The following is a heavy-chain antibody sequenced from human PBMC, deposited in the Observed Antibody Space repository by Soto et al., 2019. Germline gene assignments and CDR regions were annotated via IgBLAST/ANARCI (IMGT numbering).Heavy chain of an antibody. CDR1: GGSISSGDYY. CDR2: IYYSGST. D-gene: IGHD3-10*01. Sequence: QVQLQESGPGLVKPSQTLSLTCTVSGGSISSGDYYWSWIRQPPGKGLEWIGDIYYSGSTYYNPSLKSRIAIAVDTSKNHFSLKLSSVTAADTAVYYCASRTSSPYFDYWGQGTLVTVSS. V-gene: IGHV4-30-4*01. J-gene: IGHJ4*02. CDR3: ASRTSSPYFDY.